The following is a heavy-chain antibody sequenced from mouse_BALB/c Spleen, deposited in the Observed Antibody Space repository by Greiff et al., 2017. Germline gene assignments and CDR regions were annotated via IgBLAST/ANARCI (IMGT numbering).Heavy chain of an antibody. CDR3: ARNLPGTWFAY. V-gene: IGHV14-3*02. CDR1: GFNIKDTY. J-gene: IGHJ3*01. Sequence: VQLQQSGAELVKPGASVKLSCTASGFNIKDTYMHWVKQRPEQGLEWIGRIDPANGNTKYDPKFQGKATMTADTSSNTAYLQLSSLTSEDTAVYYCARNLPGTWFAYWGQGTLVTVSA. D-gene: IGHD4-1*01. CDR2: IDPANGNT.